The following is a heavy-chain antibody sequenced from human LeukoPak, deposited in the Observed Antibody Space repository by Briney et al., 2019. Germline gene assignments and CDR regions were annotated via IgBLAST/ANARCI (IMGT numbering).Heavy chain of an antibody. Sequence: SETLSLTCTVSGGSISSYYWSWIRQPPGKGLEWSGYIYYSGSTNYNPSLKSRVTISVDTPKNQFSLKLSSVTAADTAAYYCARGDYYDSSGYLDNAFDIWGQGTMVTVSS. V-gene: IGHV4-59*01. D-gene: IGHD3-22*01. CDR1: GGSISSYY. J-gene: IGHJ3*02. CDR2: IYYSGST. CDR3: ARGDYYDSSGYLDNAFDI.